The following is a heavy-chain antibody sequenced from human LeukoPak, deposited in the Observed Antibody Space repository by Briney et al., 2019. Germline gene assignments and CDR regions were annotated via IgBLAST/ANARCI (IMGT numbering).Heavy chain of an antibody. J-gene: IGHJ5*02. CDR1: GFTFSNYW. D-gene: IGHD5-12*01. CDR3: AKDSGSSSGYESWFDP. Sequence: PGGSLRLSCAASGFTFSNYWMHWVCQAPGKGLVWVSRINSDGINTSYADSVKGRFTISRDNAKNTLNLQMNSLRVEDTALYYCAKDSGSSSGYESWFDPWGQGTLVTVSS. V-gene: IGHV3-74*01. CDR2: INSDGINT.